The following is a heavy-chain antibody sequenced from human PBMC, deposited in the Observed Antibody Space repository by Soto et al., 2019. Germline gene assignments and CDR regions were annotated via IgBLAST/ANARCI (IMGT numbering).Heavy chain of an antibody. J-gene: IGHJ6*02. CDR3: ARHSPSYYYGSGRDYYYYYGMDV. D-gene: IGHD3-10*01. CDR1: GGSISSSSYY. CDR2: IYYSGST. V-gene: IGHV4-39*01. Sequence: SETLSLTCTVSGGSISSSSYYWGWIRQPPGRGLEWIGSIYYSGSTYYNPSLKSRVTISVDTSKNQFSLKLSSVTAADTAVYYCARHSPSYYYGSGRDYYYYYGMDVWGQGTTVTVS.